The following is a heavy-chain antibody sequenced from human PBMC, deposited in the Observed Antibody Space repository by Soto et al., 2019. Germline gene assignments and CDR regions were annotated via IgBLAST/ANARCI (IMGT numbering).Heavy chain of an antibody. Sequence: GGSLRLSCAASGFTFSSYSMNWVRQAPGKGLEWVSSISSSSSYIYYADSVKGRSTISRDNAKNSLYLQMNSLRAEDTAVSYCAIWFGEFTFDYWGQGTLVTVSS. CDR3: AIWFGEFTFDY. D-gene: IGHD3-10*01. CDR2: ISSSSSYI. CDR1: GFTFSSYS. V-gene: IGHV3-21*01. J-gene: IGHJ4*02.